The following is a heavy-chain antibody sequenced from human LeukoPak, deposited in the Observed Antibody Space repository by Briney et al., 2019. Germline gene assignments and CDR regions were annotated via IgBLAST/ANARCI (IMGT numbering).Heavy chain of an antibody. J-gene: IGHJ4*02. V-gene: IGHV1-2*02. CDR2: INPNSGGT. CDR1: GYTFTGYY. Sequence: ASVKVSCKASGYTFTGYYMHWVRQAPGQGLEWMGWINPNSGGTNYAQKFQGRVTMTRDKSISTAYLQWSSLKASDTAMYYCARRRHCTSGSCEDFDFWGQGTLVTVSS. CDR3: ARRRHCTSGSCEDFDF. D-gene: IGHD2-15*01.